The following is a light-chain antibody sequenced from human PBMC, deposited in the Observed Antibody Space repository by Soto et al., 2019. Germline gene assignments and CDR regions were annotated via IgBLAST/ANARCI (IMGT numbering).Light chain of an antibody. J-gene: IGKJ2*01. CDR3: QHYNGYPYT. Sequence: DIRMTKSPSPLSPSIGDRVTITCRASQIIDNWLAWYQQKPGKAPQLLIYDASRVKTGVPSRFTASGSGTEFTLTINTLQADDSATYFCQHYNGYPYTFGPGTKVDIK. V-gene: IGKV1-5*01. CDR2: DAS. CDR1: QIIDNW.